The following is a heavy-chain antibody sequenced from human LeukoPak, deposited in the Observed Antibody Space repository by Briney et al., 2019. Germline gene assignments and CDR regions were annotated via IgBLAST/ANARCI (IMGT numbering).Heavy chain of an antibody. CDR2: MYYSWRT. J-gene: IGHJ2*01. CDR3: ARSSNGYYQFDL. D-gene: IGHD3-22*01. V-gene: IGHV4-39*01. CDR1: GGPISSSSYY. Sequence: KASDPLSLTCTVSGGPISSSSYYWGWIRKPPGKGLEVIASMYYSWRTYYNPSLKSRVTISVDTSKNQFSRKLTSVTVAETAVYYGARSSNGYYQFDLWGRGTLVTVSS.